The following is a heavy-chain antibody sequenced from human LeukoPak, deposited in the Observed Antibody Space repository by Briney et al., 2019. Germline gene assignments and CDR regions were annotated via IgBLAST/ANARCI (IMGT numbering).Heavy chain of an antibody. V-gene: IGHV3-11*05. D-gene: IGHD3-22*01. J-gene: IGHJ4*02. CDR2: ISSSSSYT. CDR1: GFTFSDYY. Sequence: PGGSLRLSCAASGFTFSDYYMSWIRQAPEKGLEWVSYISSSSSYTNYADSVKGRFTISRDNAKNSLYLQMNSLRADDTAVYYCARGGYDSSGYYVPVYPYWGQGTLVTVSS. CDR3: ARGGYDSSGYYVPVYPY.